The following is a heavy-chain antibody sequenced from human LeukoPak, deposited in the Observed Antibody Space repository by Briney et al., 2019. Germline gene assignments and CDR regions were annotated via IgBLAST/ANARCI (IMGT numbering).Heavy chain of an antibody. D-gene: IGHD4-17*01. CDR3: ARVKGDYGDYGTNWFDP. Sequence: SETLSLTCTVSGGSISGYYWSWIRQPPGKGLEWIAYIYYNGISNYNPSLKSRVIISVDSSKNQFSLKLSSVTAADTAVYYCARVKGDYGDYGTNWFDPWGQGTLVTVSS. J-gene: IGHJ5*02. CDR1: GGSISGYY. CDR2: IYYNGIS. V-gene: IGHV4-59*01.